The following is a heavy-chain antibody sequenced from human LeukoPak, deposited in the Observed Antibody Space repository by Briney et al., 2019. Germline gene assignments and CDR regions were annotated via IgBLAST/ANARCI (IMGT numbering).Heavy chain of an antibody. V-gene: IGHV1-2*02. CDR2: INPNSGGT. Sequence: ASVKVSCKASGYTFTGYYMHWVRQAPGQGLEWTGWINPNSGGTNYAQKFQGRVTMTRDTSISTAYMELSRLRSDDTAVYYCARRRVVAATSWFDPWGQGTLVTVSS. D-gene: IGHD2-15*01. J-gene: IGHJ5*02. CDR1: GYTFTGYY. CDR3: ARRRVVAATSWFDP.